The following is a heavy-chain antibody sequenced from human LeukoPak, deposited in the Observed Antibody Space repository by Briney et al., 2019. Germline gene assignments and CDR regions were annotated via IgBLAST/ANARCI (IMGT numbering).Heavy chain of an antibody. Sequence: SETLSLTCAVYGGSFSGYYWSWIRQPPGKGLEWIGEINHSGSTNYNPSLKSRVTISVDTSKNQFSLKLSSVTAADTAVYYCARGVGTVTGPYYYYGMDVWGQGTTVTVSS. V-gene: IGHV4-34*01. CDR1: GGSFSGYY. J-gene: IGHJ6*02. CDR3: ARGVGTVTGPYYYYGMDV. CDR2: INHSGST. D-gene: IGHD4-17*01.